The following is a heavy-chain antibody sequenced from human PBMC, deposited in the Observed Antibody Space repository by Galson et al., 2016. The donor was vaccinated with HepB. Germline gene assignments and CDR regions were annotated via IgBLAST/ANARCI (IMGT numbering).Heavy chain of an antibody. D-gene: IGHD3-3*02. J-gene: IGHJ4*02. CDR3: ARDSAAIYGFYFDS. V-gene: IGHV1-2*02. CDR1: GYTFTGYY. CDR2: INPNNGGT. Sequence: SVKVSCKASGYTFTGYYMHWVRQAPGQGLEWLGWINPNNGGTNYAQKIQGRVTMTTDTSVNTAYMEVNTLMSDDTAVYYCARDSAAIYGFYFDSWGQGSLVIVTS.